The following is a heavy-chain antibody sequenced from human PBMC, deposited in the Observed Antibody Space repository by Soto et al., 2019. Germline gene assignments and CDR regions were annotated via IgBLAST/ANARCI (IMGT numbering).Heavy chain of an antibody. V-gene: IGHV1-69*04. CDR1: GGTFSSYT. D-gene: IGHD2-2*01. CDR2: IIPILGIA. J-gene: IGHJ4*02. Sequence: GASVKVSCKASGGTFSSYTISWVRQAPGQGLEWMGRIIPILGIANYAQKFQGRVTITADKSTSTAYMELSSLRSEDTAVYYCAREYFASSSTSWARTNYIDYWGQGTLVTVSS. CDR3: AREYFASSSTSWARTNYIDY.